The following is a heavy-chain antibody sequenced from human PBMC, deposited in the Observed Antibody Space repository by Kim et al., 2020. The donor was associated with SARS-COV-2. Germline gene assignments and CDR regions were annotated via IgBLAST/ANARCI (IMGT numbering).Heavy chain of an antibody. Sequence: SETLSLTCTVSGGSISSYYWSWIRQPPGKGLEWIGYIYYSGSTNYNPSLKSRVTISVDTSKNQFSLKLSSVTAADTAVYYCASGRYSGWLQSGLDYWGQGTLVTVSS. V-gene: IGHV4-59*13. J-gene: IGHJ4*02. CDR2: IYYSGST. CDR3: ASGRYSGWLQSGLDY. CDR1: GGSISSYY. D-gene: IGHD5-12*01.